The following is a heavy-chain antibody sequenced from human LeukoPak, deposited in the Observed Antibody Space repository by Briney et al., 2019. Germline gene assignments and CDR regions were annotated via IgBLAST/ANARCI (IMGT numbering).Heavy chain of an antibody. CDR3: AKGAEEGVVITSVYYYYMDV. Sequence: PGGSLRLSCAASGFTFSSYEMNWVRQAPGKGLEWVSYISSSGSTIYYADSVKGRFTISRDNAKNSLYLQMNSLTAEDTAVYYCAKGAEEGVVITSVYYYYMDVWGKGTTVAISS. D-gene: IGHD3-22*01. CDR1: GFTFSSYE. CDR2: ISSSGSTI. V-gene: IGHV3-48*03. J-gene: IGHJ6*03.